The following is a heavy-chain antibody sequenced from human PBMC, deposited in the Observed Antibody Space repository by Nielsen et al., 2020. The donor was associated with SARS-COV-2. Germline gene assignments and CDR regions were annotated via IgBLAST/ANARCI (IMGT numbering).Heavy chain of an antibody. J-gene: IGHJ6*02. CDR3: ARSAVAGNYYYYYGMDV. CDR1: GFTFSSYA. Sequence: GGSLRLSCAASGFTFSSYAMHWVRQAPGKGLEWVAVISYDGSNKYYADSVKGRFTISRDNSKNTLYLQMNSLRAEDTAVYYCARSAVAGNYYYYYGMDVWGQGTTVTVSS. CDR2: ISYDGSNK. V-gene: IGHV3-30-3*01. D-gene: IGHD6-19*01.